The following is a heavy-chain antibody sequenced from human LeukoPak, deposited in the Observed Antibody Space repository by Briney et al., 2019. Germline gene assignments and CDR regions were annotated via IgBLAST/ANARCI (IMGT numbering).Heavy chain of an antibody. D-gene: IGHD6-13*01. CDR1: GFTFSSYG. CDR2: IRYDGSNK. Sequence: GGSLRLSCAASGFTFSSYGMHWVRQAPGKGLEWVAFIRYDGSNKYYADSVKGRFTISRDNSKNTLYLQMNSLRAEDTAVYYCARFQSSSWFYFDYWGQGTLVTVSS. CDR3: ARFQSSSWFYFDY. V-gene: IGHV3-30*02. J-gene: IGHJ4*02.